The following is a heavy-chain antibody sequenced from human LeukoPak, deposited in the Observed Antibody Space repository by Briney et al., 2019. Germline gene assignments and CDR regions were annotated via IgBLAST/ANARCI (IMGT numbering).Heavy chain of an antibody. Sequence: ASVKVSCKASGYTFTNYDINWVRQAAGQGLEWMAWMNPNTGKSGYAQRFQGRVTMTRDTSIDTAYMELSSLGSGDTAVYYCARKSCSSTSCLHPWGQGTLVTVSS. D-gene: IGHD2-2*01. V-gene: IGHV1-8*01. CDR1: GYTFTNYD. J-gene: IGHJ5*02. CDR2: MNPNTGKS. CDR3: ARKSCSSTSCLHP.